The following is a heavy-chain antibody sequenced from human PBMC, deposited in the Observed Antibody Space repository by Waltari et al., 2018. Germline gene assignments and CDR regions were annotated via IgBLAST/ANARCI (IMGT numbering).Heavy chain of an antibody. J-gene: IGHJ4*02. V-gene: IGHV1-46*01. Sequence: QVQLVQSGAEVKSPGASVKVSCKASGYDFTNKYIHWVRQAPGQAPEWMGNINPVVTTQYAQEFQGRGTMTRQTSSRTVYMELSSLTSHATAIYFCAGDFFGGGNSLSWAFDYWGQGTLVTVSS. CDR1: GYDFTNKY. CDR2: INPVVTT. D-gene: IGHD1-1*01. CDR3: AGDFFGGGNSLSWAFDY.